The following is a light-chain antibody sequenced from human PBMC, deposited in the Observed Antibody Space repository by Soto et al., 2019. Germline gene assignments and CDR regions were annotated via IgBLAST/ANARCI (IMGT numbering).Light chain of an antibody. CDR2: EVS. Sequence: QSALTQPASVSGSPGQSITISCTGTSSDVGTYNLVSWYQQHPGKAPKLIIYEVSKRPSGVSNRFSGSKSGNTASLTISGLQAEDEADYYCCSHAGSGPFEWVFGGGTKLTVL. J-gene: IGLJ3*02. V-gene: IGLV2-23*02. CDR3: CSHAGSGPFEWV. CDR1: SSDVGTYNL.